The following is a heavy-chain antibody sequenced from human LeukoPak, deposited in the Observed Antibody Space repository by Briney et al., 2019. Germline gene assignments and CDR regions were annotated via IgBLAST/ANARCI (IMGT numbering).Heavy chain of an antibody. Sequence: GGSLRLSCAASGFTFSSYGMHWVRQAPGKGLEWVAVIWYDGSNKYYTDSVKGRFTISRDNSKNTLYLQMNSLRAEDTAVYYCARELYTAMAFDYWGQGTLVTVSS. D-gene: IGHD5-18*01. J-gene: IGHJ4*02. V-gene: IGHV3-33*01. CDR3: ARELYTAMAFDY. CDR1: GFTFSSYG. CDR2: IWYDGSNK.